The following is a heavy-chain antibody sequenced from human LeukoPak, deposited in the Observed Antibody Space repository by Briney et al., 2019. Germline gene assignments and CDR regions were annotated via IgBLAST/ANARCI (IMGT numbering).Heavy chain of an antibody. D-gene: IGHD3-16*01. CDR3: AKAPLGPGKPTDAFDI. J-gene: IGHJ3*02. V-gene: IGHV3-30*18. Sequence: PGGSLRLSCAASGFTFSSYGMHWVRQAPGKGLEWVAVISYDGSNKYYADSVKGRFTISRDNSKNTLYLQMNSLRAEDTAVYYCAKAPLGPGKPTDAFDIWGQGTMVTVSS. CDR1: GFTFSSYG. CDR2: ISYDGSNK.